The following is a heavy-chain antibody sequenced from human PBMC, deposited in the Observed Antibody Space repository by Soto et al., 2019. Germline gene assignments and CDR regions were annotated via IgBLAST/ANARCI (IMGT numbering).Heavy chain of an antibody. J-gene: IGHJ6*02. D-gene: IGHD2-15*01. Sequence: VASVKVSCKASGYTFIGFSLHWVRQAPGQGLEWMGWINPKSGDTNYAEKFQGRVTMTRDTSINTVYMELNSLNPDDTAVYYCSKGRWTVGHCSGGSCYDGMDVWGQGTTVTV. V-gene: IGHV1-2*02. CDR1: GYTFIGFS. CDR3: SKGRWTVGHCSGGSCYDGMDV. CDR2: INPKSGDT.